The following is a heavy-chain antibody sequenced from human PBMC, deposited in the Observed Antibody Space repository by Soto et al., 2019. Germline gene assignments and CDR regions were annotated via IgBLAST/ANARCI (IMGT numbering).Heavy chain of an antibody. V-gene: IGHV4-59*01. CDR2: VYNSGST. CDR1: GGSISSNY. D-gene: IGHD6-13*01. CDR3: ARYRREAVAGYTLDN. Sequence: PSETLSLTCTVSGGSISSNYWTWIRQPPGKGLEWIGYVYNSGSTNYNPSLKSRVTISEDTSKSQFSMKVNSMTAADTAVYYCARYRREAVAGYTLDNWGQGILVTVSS. J-gene: IGHJ4*02.